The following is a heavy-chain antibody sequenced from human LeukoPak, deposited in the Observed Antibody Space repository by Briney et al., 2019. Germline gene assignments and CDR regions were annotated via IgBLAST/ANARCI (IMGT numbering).Heavy chain of an antibody. D-gene: IGHD1-26*01. V-gene: IGHV3-53*04. Sequence: GGSLRLSCAASGFTVSSNYMSWVRQAPGKGLEWVSVIYSGGSTYYADSVKGRFTISRHNSKNTLYLQMNSLRAEDTAVYYCARDLRWVGDTYYYYGMDVWGQGTTVTVSS. CDR2: IYSGGST. CDR1: GFTVSSNY. J-gene: IGHJ6*02. CDR3: ARDLRWVGDTYYYYGMDV.